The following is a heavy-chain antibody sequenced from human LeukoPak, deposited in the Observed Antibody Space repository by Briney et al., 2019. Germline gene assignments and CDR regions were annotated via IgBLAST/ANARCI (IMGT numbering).Heavy chain of an antibody. J-gene: IGHJ4*02. CDR1: GGTFSSYA. Sequence: SCKASGGTFSSYAISWVRQAPGKGLEWVAVTSSDLNVKLYADSVKGRFTVSRDNSRSTLYLQMNSLRPEDTAIYYCAREGYYGSGSPPSLYFDYWGQGTLVTVPS. CDR3: AREGYYGSGSPPSLYFDY. V-gene: IGHV3-30-3*01. CDR2: TSSDLNVK. D-gene: IGHD3-10*01.